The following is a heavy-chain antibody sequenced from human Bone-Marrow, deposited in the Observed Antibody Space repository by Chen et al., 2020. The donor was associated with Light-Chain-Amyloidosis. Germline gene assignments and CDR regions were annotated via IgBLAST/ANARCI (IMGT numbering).Heavy chain of an antibody. D-gene: IGHD6-13*01. CDR2: IYYSGST. Sequence: QLQLQESGPGLVKPSETLSLTCTVSGGPISSSSYYWGWIRQPPGKGPEWIGGIYYSGSTYDTRSLKSRVTISVDTAKNRFSLKRSSGTAEDRAVYYCASSYSCSCYRYWGQGTLVTVSS. CDR3: ASSYSCSCYRY. J-gene: IGHJ4*02. CDR1: GGPISSSSYY. V-gene: IGHV4-39*01.